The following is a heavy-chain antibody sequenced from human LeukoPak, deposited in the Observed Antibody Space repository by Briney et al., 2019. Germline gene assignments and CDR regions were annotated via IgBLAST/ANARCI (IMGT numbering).Heavy chain of an antibody. CDR3: ARGINFFDS. J-gene: IGHJ4*02. V-gene: IGHV7-4-1*02. CDR1: GYTFISYS. Sequence: ASVKVSCKASGYTFISYSMNWVRQAPGQGLEWMGWVTTNTGTPKYAQGFTGRFVFSLDTSVTTAYLQINSLMAADTAIYYCARGINFFDSWGQGTLVTVSS. D-gene: IGHD5-24*01. CDR2: VTTNTGTP.